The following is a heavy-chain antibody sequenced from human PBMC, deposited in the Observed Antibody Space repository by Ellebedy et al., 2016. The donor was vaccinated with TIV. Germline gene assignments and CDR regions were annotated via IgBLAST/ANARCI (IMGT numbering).Heavy chain of an antibody. CDR2: IKQDGSEK. Sequence: GESLKISCAASGFTFSSYWMSWVRQAPGKGLEWVANIKQDGSEKYYVDSVKGRFTISRDNANNSLYLQMNSLRAEDTAVYYCARARGWQTRNFDYWGQGTLVTVSS. J-gene: IGHJ4*02. CDR3: ARARGWQTRNFDY. V-gene: IGHV3-7*04. D-gene: IGHD6-19*01. CDR1: GFTFSSYW.